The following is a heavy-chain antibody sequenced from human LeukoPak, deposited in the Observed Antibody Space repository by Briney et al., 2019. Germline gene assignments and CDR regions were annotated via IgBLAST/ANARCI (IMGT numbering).Heavy chain of an antibody. CDR3: ASEGIAAAADI. J-gene: IGHJ3*02. CDR1: GFTFSSYG. Sequence: GRSLRLSCAASGFTFSSYGMHWVRQAPGKGLEWVAVISYDGSNKYCADSVKGRFTISRDNSKNTLYLQMNSLRGEDTAVYYCASEGIAAAADIWGQGTMVTVSS. D-gene: IGHD6-13*01. CDR2: ISYDGSNK. V-gene: IGHV3-30*03.